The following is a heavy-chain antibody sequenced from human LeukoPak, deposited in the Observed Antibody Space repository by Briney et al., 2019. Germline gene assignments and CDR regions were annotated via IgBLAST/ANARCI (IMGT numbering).Heavy chain of an antibody. J-gene: IGHJ3*02. CDR1: GYTFTGYY. V-gene: IGHV1-2*02. Sequence: GASVKVSCKASGYTFTGYYMHWVRQAPGQGLEWMGWINPNSGGTNYAQKFQGRVTMTRDTSTSTAYMELSRLRSDDTAVYYCARGITMVRGVIYIWGQGTMVTVSS. CDR2: INPNSGGT. D-gene: IGHD3-10*01. CDR3: ARGITMVRGVIYI.